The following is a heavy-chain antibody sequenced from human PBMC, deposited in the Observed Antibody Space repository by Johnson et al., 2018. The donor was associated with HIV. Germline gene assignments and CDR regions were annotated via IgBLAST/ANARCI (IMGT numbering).Heavy chain of an antibody. CDR2: ISGSGGST. Sequence: VQLVESGGGLVQPGGSLRLSCAASGFTFSSYAMSWVRQAPGKGLEWVSAISGSGGSTYYVDSVQGRFTISRDNSKNTLYLQMNSLRAEDTGVYFCARVRRKNWNLGDPFDIWGQGTMVTVSS. CDR3: ARVRRKNWNLGDPFDI. V-gene: IGHV3-23*04. D-gene: IGHD1-7*01. J-gene: IGHJ3*02. CDR1: GFTFSSYA.